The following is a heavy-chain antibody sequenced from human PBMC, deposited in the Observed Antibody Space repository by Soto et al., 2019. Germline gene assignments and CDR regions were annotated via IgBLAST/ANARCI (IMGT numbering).Heavy chain of an antibody. Sequence: QVQLVESGGGVVQPGRSLRLSCAASGFTFSSYGMHWVRQAPGKGLEWVAVISYDGSNKYYADSVKGRFTISRDNSKNTLYLQMNSLRAEDTAVYYCASKDIVVVPAAMEEAEYSQHWGQGTLVTVSS. CDR1: GFTFSSYG. J-gene: IGHJ1*01. CDR2: ISYDGSNK. D-gene: IGHD2-2*01. V-gene: IGHV3-30*03. CDR3: ASKDIVVVPAAMEEAEYSQH.